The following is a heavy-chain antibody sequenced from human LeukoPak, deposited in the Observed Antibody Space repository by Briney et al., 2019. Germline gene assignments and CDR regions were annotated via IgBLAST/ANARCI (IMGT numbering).Heavy chain of an antibody. CDR1: GGSISSSSYY. D-gene: IGHD6-13*01. CDR2: IYYSGST. Sequence: PSETLSLTCTVSGGSISSSSYYWGWIRQPPGKGLEWIGSIYYSGSTYYNPSLKSRVTISVDTSKNQFSLKLSSVTAADTAVYYCARHSPPPLVTFDYWGQGTLVTVSS. CDR3: ARHSPPPLVTFDY. J-gene: IGHJ4*02. V-gene: IGHV4-39*01.